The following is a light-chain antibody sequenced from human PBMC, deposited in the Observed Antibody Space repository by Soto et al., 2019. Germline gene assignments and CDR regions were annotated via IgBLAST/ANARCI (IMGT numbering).Light chain of an antibody. J-gene: IGKJ5*01. CDR1: QSVSSSY. CDR3: QQYATSPIT. Sequence: EIVLTHSPGTLSLSPGERATLSCRASQSVSSSYLAWYQQKPGQAPRLLIYGASSMATGITDRISGSGSETDLTLTISRLEPEDFAVYYCQQYATSPITFGQGTRLEIK. V-gene: IGKV3-20*01. CDR2: GAS.